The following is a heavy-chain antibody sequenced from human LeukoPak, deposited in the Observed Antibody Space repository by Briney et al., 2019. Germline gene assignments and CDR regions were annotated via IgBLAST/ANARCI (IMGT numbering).Heavy chain of an antibody. CDR1: GFTFSSYA. Sequence: QPGGSPRLSCAASGFTFSSYAMSWVRQAPGKGLEWVSAISGSGGSTYYADSVKGRFTISRDNSKNTLYLQMNSLRAEDTAVYYCAKDHKSDDYGDYLDYWGQGTLVTVSS. CDR2: ISGSGGST. V-gene: IGHV3-23*01. J-gene: IGHJ4*02. D-gene: IGHD4-17*01. CDR3: AKDHKSDDYGDYLDY.